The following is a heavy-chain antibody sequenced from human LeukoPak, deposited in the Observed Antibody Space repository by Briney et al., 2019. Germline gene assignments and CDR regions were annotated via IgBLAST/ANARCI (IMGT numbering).Heavy chain of an antibody. D-gene: IGHD3-10*01. J-gene: IGHJ4*02. CDR3: ARGYNHYGAGSSVQDY. Sequence: SVKVSCKASGGTFSSYAIGWVRQAPGQGLEWMGGIIPIFGTANYAQKFQGRVTITADESTSTAYMELSSLRSEDTAVYYCARGYNHYGAGSSVQDYWRRGTLVTVPS. CDR2: IIPIFGTA. CDR1: GGTFSSYA. V-gene: IGHV1-69*01.